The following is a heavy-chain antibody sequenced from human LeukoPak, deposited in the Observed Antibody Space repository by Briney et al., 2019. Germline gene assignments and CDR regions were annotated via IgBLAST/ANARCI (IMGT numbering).Heavy chain of an antibody. Sequence: GASVKVSCKASGYTFTSYGISWVRQAPGQGLEWMGWISAYNGNTNYAQKLQGRVTMTTDTSTSTAYMELRSLRSDDTAVYYCARDQLLSRRYYYYYYGMDVWGQGTTVTVSS. D-gene: IGHD2-2*01. V-gene: IGHV1-18*01. CDR1: GYTFTSYG. CDR2: ISAYNGNT. CDR3: ARDQLLSRRYYYYYYGMDV. J-gene: IGHJ6*02.